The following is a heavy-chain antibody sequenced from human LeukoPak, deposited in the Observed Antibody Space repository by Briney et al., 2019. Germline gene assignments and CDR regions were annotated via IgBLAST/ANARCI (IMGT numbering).Heavy chain of an antibody. CDR1: GFTFSYYS. D-gene: IGHD1-26*01. J-gene: IGHJ4*02. CDR3: VRVGPTPFDY. CDR2: ISGSRNTI. V-gene: IGHV3-48*01. Sequence: GGSLRPSCAASGFTFSYYSMNWVRQAPGKGLEWVSSISGSRNTIYYADSVKGRFTISRDNAKNSLYLQMNSLRAEDTAVYFCVRVGPTPFDYWGQGTLVTVSS.